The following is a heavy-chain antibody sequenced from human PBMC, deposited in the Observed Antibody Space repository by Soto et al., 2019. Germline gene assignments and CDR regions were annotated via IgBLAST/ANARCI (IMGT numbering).Heavy chain of an antibody. D-gene: IGHD5-12*01. CDR1: GFPFSSYA. V-gene: IGHV3-48*02. CDR3: ARGTGVATFPDY. Sequence: EVQLVESGGGWLQPGWSLRLSCAASGFPFSSYAMNWVRQAPGKGLEWVSYISRTSTIYYADSVQGRFTISRDNAKNSLDLQMISLRDEDTAVYYCARGTGVATFPDYWGQGTLVTVSS. CDR2: ISRTSTI. J-gene: IGHJ4*02.